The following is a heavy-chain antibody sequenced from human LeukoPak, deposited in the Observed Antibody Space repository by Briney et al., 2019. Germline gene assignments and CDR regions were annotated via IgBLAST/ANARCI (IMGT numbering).Heavy chain of an antibody. CDR3: AGGSLDYDSSGTPYKWFDP. J-gene: IGHJ5*02. D-gene: IGHD6-25*01. CDR2: ISTDGSTT. Sequence: PGRSLRLSCAASGFTFSSYWMHWVRQGPGEGLVWVSHISTDGSTTSHADSVKGRFTISRDNARSTLYLQMNGLRAEDTAVYYCAGGSLDYDSSGTPYKWFDPWGQGTLVTVSS. V-gene: IGHV3-74*01. CDR1: GFTFSSYW.